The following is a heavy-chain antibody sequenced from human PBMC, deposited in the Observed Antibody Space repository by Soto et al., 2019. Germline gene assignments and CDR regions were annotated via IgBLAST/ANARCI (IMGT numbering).Heavy chain of an antibody. CDR1: GFTFSDYA. CDR2: ISGSGGST. D-gene: IGHD6-6*01. Sequence: PGGSLRLSCAASGFTFSDYAMSWVRQAPGKGLEWVSNISGSGGSTNYADSVKGRFTISRDRSKNTLYLQMNSLSVEDTAVYFCSNCGGSFSSSSYHYMDVWGKGPTASVSS. CDR3: SNCGGSFSSSSYHYMDV. J-gene: IGHJ6*03. V-gene: IGHV3-23*01.